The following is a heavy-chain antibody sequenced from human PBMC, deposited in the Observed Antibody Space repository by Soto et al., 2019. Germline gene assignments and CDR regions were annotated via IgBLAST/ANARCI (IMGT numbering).Heavy chain of an antibody. V-gene: IGHV3-15*01. CDR3: TTKGATYYYGSGSLGYYYYYMDV. D-gene: IGHD3-10*01. CDR2: IKSKTDGGTT. J-gene: IGHJ6*03. CDR1: GFTFSNAW. Sequence: GGSLRLSCAASGFTFSNAWMSWVRQAPGKGLEWVGRIKSKTDGGTTDYAAPVKGRFTISRDDSKNTLYLQMNSLKTEDTAVYYCTTKGATYYYGSGSLGYYYYYMDVWGKGTTVTVSS.